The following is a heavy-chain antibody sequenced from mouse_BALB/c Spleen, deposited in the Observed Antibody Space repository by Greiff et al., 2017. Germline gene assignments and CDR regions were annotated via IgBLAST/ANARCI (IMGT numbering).Heavy chain of an antibody. Sequence: EVQLQQSGTVLARPGASVKMSCKASGYTFTSYWMHWVKQRPGQGLEWIGAIYPGNSDTSYNQKFKGKAKLTAVTSTSTAYMELSSLTNEDSAVYYCTRTKESYWDIDVWGAGTTVTVSS. J-gene: IGHJ1*01. V-gene: IGHV1-5*01. CDR2: IYPGNSDT. CDR3: TRTKESYWDIDV. CDR1: GYTFTSYW. D-gene: IGHD6-2*01.